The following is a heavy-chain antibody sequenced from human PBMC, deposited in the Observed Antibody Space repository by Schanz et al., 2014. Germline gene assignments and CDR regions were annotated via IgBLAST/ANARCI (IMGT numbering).Heavy chain of an antibody. Sequence: EVRLAESGGGLVQPGGSLRLSCEASGFDFNSYSMNWVRQVPGKGLEWVSSIISSSSYIYYADSVKGRFTISRANAKNSVYLQMNSLRAEDTDVYYCAIDCDRFYHNYYMDVWGKGTTVTVSS. CDR2: IISSSSYI. V-gene: IGHV3-21*02. D-gene: IGHD2-21*02. CDR1: GFDFNSYS. J-gene: IGHJ6*03. CDR3: AIDCDRFYHNYYMDV.